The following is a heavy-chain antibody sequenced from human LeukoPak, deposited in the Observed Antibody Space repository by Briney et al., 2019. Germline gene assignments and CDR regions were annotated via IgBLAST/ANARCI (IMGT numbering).Heavy chain of an antibody. CDR1: GGSISSGSYY. D-gene: IGHD3-10*01. V-gene: IGHV4-61*02. J-gene: IGHJ6*03. CDR2: IYTSGST. Sequence: PSETLSLTCTVSGGSISSGSYYWSWIRQPAGKGLEWTGRIYTSGSTNYNPSLKSRVTISVDTSKNQFSLKLSSVTAADTAVYYCARRPYYYGSGSYYYYYMDVWGKGTTVTVSS. CDR3: ARRPYYYGSGSYYYYYMDV.